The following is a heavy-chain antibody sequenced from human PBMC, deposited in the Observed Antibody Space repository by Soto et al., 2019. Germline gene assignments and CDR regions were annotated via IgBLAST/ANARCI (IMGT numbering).Heavy chain of an antibody. J-gene: IGHJ4*02. Sequence: PSETLSLTCTVSGGSISSYYWSWIRQPAGKGLEWIGRIYTSGSTNYNPSLKSRVTMSVDTSKNQFSLKLSSVTAADTAVYYCARACSSNSCYDVLDYWGQGTRVTVSS. D-gene: IGHD2-2*01. V-gene: IGHV4-4*07. CDR2: IYTSGST. CDR3: ARACSSNSCYDVLDY. CDR1: GGSISSYY.